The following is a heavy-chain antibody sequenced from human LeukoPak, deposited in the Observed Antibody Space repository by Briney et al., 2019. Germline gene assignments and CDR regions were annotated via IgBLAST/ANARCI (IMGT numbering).Heavy chain of an antibody. CDR1: GGSISSFY. CDR3: ARGAAYCGADCSNWLDP. D-gene: IGHD2-21*02. V-gene: IGHV4-59*01. CDR2: IYYSGST. J-gene: IGHJ5*02. Sequence: PSETLSLTCTVSGGSISSFYWTWIRQPPGKGLEWIGYIYYSGSTNYNSSLKSRVTISVDTSKNQFSLKLTSVTAADTAVYYCARGAAYCGADCSNWLDPWGQGTLVTVSS.